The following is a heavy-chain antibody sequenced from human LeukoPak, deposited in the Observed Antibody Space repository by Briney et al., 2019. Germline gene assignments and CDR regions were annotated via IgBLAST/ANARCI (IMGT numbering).Heavy chain of an antibody. V-gene: IGHV1-69*05. CDR1: GGTFSSYA. CDR3: ARGLGGRYCSGGSCYSDPFDY. D-gene: IGHD2-15*01. CDR2: IIPIFGTA. Sequence: SVKVSCKASGGTFSSYAISWVRQAPGQGLEWMGRIIPIFGTANYAQKFQGRVTITTDESTSTAYMELSSLRSEDTAVYHCARGLGGRYCSGGSCYSDPFDYWGQGTLVTVSS. J-gene: IGHJ4*02.